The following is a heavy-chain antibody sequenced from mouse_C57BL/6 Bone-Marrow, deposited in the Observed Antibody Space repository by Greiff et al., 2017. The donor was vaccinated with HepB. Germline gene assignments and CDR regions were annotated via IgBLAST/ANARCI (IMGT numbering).Heavy chain of an antibody. Sequence: QVQLQQSGAELARPGASVKLSCKASGYTFTSYGISWVKQRTGQGLEWIGEIYPRSGNTYYNEKFKGKATLTADKSSSTAYMELRSLTSEDSAVYFCARDWYYCSSYGESYWYFDVWGTGTTVTVSS. D-gene: IGHD1-1*01. CDR2: IYPRSGNT. CDR3: ARDWYYCSSYGESYWYFDV. J-gene: IGHJ1*03. V-gene: IGHV1-81*01. CDR1: GYTFTSYG.